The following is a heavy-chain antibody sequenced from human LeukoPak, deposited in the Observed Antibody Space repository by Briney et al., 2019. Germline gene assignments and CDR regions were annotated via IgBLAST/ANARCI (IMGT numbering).Heavy chain of an antibody. CDR2: IYYTGNT. V-gene: IGHV4-28*01. Sequence: PSDTLSLTCAVSGDSISNSNWWGWVRQPPGKGLEWIGYIYYTGNTYYSPSLESRLTMSVDTSKNQFSLKLSSVTAADTAVYYCARAYSGSYYVWFDPWGQGTLVTVSS. CDR1: GDSISNSNW. J-gene: IGHJ5*02. D-gene: IGHD1-26*01. CDR3: ARAYSGSYYVWFDP.